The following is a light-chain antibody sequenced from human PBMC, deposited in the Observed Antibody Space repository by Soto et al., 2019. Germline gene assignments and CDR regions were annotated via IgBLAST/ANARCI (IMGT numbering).Light chain of an antibody. J-gene: IGKJ2*01. Sequence: EIVLTQSPGTLSLSPGEGATLSCRASQSVSSTYLAWYQQKPGQAPRLLIYGASSRASGIPDRFSGSGSGTDFTLTINRLDPEDFAEYYCQQYSGPGMYTFGQGTKLEIK. CDR2: GAS. CDR3: QQYSGPGMYT. V-gene: IGKV3-20*01. CDR1: QSVSSTY.